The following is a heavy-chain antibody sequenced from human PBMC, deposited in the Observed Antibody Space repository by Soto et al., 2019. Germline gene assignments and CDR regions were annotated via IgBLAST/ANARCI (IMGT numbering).Heavy chain of an antibody. CDR1: GGSISSYY. CDR2: IYYSGST. V-gene: IGHV4-59*08. Sequence: SETLSLTCTVSGGSISSYYWSWIRQPPGKGLEWIGYIYYSGSTNYNPSLKSRVTISVDTSKNQFSLKLSSVTAADTAVYYCARAQISYYDILTGYYPNWFDPWGQGTLVTVSS. D-gene: IGHD3-9*01. J-gene: IGHJ5*02. CDR3: ARAQISYYDILTGYYPNWFDP.